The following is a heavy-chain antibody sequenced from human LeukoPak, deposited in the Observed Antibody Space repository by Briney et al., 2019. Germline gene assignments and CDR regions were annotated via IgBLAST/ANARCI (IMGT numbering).Heavy chain of an antibody. V-gene: IGHV3-30-3*01. CDR3: ARDRFPPASSGLGAFDI. CDR1: GFTFSSYA. D-gene: IGHD6-19*01. CDR2: ISYDGSNK. J-gene: IGHJ3*02. Sequence: GGSLRLSCAASGFTFSSYAMHWVRQAPGKGLEWVAVISYDGSNKYYADSVKGRFTISRDNSKNTLYLQMNSLRAEDTAVYYCARDRFPPASSGLGAFDIWGQGTMVTVSS.